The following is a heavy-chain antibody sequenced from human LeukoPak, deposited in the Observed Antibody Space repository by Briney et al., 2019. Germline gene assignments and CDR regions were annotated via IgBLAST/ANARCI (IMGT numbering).Heavy chain of an antibody. V-gene: IGHV4-34*01. CDR1: GGSFSGYY. D-gene: IGHD2-21*02. Sequence: SSETLSLTCAVYGGSFSGYYWSWIRQPPGKGLEWIGEINHSGSTNYNPSLKSRVTISVDTSKNQFSLKLSSVTAADTAVYYCARTDLAYCGGDCYSDAFDIWGQGTMVTASS. J-gene: IGHJ3*02. CDR3: ARTDLAYCGGDCYSDAFDI. CDR2: INHSGST.